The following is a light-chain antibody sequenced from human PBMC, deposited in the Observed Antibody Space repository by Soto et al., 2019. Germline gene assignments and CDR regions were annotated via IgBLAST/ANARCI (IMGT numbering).Light chain of an antibody. CDR1: QHVSSN. Sequence: EIVMTQSPATLSVSPGGSATLSCRASQHVSSNFAWYRQKPGQAPTLLIYRASTRATGIPARFSGSGSGTEFTLTTSSLQSEDVAVYYCQQYNNWPYTFGQGTKLEIK. V-gene: IGKV3-15*01. CDR2: RAS. CDR3: QQYNNWPYT. J-gene: IGKJ2*01.